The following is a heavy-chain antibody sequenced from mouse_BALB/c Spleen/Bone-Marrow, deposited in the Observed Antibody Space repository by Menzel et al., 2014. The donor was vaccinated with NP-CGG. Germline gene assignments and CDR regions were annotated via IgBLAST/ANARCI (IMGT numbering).Heavy chain of an antibody. D-gene: IGHD2-3*01. CDR2: IYPGNSDT. CDR1: GYTFTIYW. V-gene: IGHV1-5*01. J-gene: IGHJ4*01. CDR3: TRSMGFYYAMDY. Sequence: EVQLQQSGTVLARPGASVKMSCKASGYTFTIYWMHWVKQRPGQGLGWIGAIYPGNSDTSYNQKFKGKAKLTAVTSTSTAYMELSSLTNEDSAVYYCTRSMGFYYAMDYWGQGTSVTVSS.